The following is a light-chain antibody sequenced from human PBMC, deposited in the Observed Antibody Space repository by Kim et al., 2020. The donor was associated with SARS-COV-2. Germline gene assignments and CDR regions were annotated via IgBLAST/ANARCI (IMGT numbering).Light chain of an antibody. CDR3: QKYNSAPNT. CDR2: AAS. CDR1: QGISNY. J-gene: IGKJ5*01. V-gene: IGKV1-27*01. Sequence: ASVGDRVTITCRASQGISNYLAWYQQKPGKVPKLLIYAASTLQSGVPSRFSGSGSGTDFTLTISSLQPEDVATYYCQKYNSAPNTFGQGTRLEIK.